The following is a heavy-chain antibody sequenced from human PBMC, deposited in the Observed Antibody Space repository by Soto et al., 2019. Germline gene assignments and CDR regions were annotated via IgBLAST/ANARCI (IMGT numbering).Heavy chain of an antibody. CDR1: GFIFSTYS. J-gene: IGHJ4*02. D-gene: IGHD6-13*01. CDR3: AKENGYSTPWFAFDY. Sequence: GGSLRLSCAASGFIFSTYSMSWVRQAPGKGLEWVSAISGSGGSTDYADSVKGRFTISRDNSKNTLYRQMNSLRAEDTAVYYCAKENGYSTPWFAFDYWGQGTLVPVSS. CDR2: ISGSGGST. V-gene: IGHV3-23*01.